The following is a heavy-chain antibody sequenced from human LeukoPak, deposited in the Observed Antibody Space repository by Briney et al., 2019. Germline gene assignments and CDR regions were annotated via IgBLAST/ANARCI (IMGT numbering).Heavy chain of an antibody. Sequence: SETLSLTCTVSGGSISSSSYYWGWIRQPPGKGLEWIGTIYYSGSTYYNPSLKSRVTISVDTSKNQFSLKLSSMTAADTAVYYCARRQSSYGDYVDFDYWGQGTLVTVSS. CDR2: IYYSGST. J-gene: IGHJ4*02. CDR3: ARRQSSYGDYVDFDY. D-gene: IGHD4-17*01. CDR1: GGSISSSSYY. V-gene: IGHV4-39*07.